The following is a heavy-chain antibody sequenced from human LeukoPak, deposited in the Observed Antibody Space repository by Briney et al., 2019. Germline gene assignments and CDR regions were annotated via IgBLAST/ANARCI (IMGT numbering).Heavy chain of an antibody. J-gene: IGHJ5*02. CDR2: INHRGST. CDR1: GGSFSGYY. CDR3: ARGRGFFVVVVAATYGWFDP. D-gene: IGHD2-15*01. V-gene: IGHV4-34*01. Sequence: PSETLSLTCAVYGGSFSGYYWSWIRQPPGKGREWLGEINHRGSTNYNPSLKSRVTISVDTSKKQFSLKLSSVTAADTAVYYCARGRGFFVVVVAATYGWFDPWGQGTLVTVSS.